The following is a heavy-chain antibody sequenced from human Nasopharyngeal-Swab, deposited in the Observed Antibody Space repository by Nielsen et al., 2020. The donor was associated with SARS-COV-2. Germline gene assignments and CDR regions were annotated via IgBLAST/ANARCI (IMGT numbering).Heavy chain of an antibody. Sequence: ASVKVSCKASGYTFTSYYMHWVRQAPGQGLEWMGIINPSGGSTSYAQKFQGRVTMTRDTSTSTVYMELRSLRSGDTAVYYCARVGTPRSYYYYYGMDVWGQGTTVTVSS. CDR2: INPSGGST. CDR3: ARVGTPRSYYYYYGMDV. D-gene: IGHD1/OR15-1a*01. V-gene: IGHV1-46*01. CDR1: GYTFTSYY. J-gene: IGHJ6*02.